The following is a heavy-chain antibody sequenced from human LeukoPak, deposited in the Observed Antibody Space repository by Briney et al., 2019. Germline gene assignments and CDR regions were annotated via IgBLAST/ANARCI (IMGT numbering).Heavy chain of an antibody. CDR1: GFPFDDYG. J-gene: IGHJ4*02. D-gene: IGHD3-10*01. CDR2: VSWNGAYT. V-gene: IGHV3-20*04. Sequence: GGSLRLSCAASGFPFDDYGMSWVRLAPGKGLEWVSGVSWNGAYTEYADSVRGRFTIPRDNAKKSLYLQMNSLRVDDTALYYCARRKGPYGSGTYYDSWGQGTLVSVSS. CDR3: ARRKGPYGSGTYYDS.